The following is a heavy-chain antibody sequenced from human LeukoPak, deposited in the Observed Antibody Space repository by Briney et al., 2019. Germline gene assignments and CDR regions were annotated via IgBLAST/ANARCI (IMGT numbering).Heavy chain of an antibody. J-gene: IGHJ4*02. CDR2: INPNSGGT. Sequence: ASAKVSCKASGYTFTGYYMHWVRQAPGQGLEWMGWINPNSGGTNYAQKFQGWVTMTRDTSISTAYMELSRLRSDDTAVYYCARAWGRYNWNDGGDYFDYWGQGTLVTVSS. V-gene: IGHV1-2*04. CDR1: GYTFTGYY. CDR3: ARAWGRYNWNDGGDYFDY. D-gene: IGHD1-1*01.